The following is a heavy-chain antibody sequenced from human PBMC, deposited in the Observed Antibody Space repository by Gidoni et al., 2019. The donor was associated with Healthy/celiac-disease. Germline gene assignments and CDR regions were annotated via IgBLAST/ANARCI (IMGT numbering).Heavy chain of an antibody. Sequence: EVQLLESGGGLVQPGGSLRLSRAASGFTLSSYALSSVRQAPGKGLGWVSAISGSGGSTYYADSVKGRFTISRDNSKNTLYLQMNSLRAEDTAVYYCATTGDYDSSGYYYYYYYYGMDVWGQGTTVTVSS. CDR3: ATTGDYDSSGYYYYYYYYGMDV. CDR2: ISGSGGST. J-gene: IGHJ6*02. CDR1: GFTLSSYA. V-gene: IGHV3-23*01. D-gene: IGHD3-22*01.